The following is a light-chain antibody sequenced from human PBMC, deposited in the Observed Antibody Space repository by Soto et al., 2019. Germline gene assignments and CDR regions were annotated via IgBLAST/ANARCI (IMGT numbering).Light chain of an antibody. CDR2: EVV. CDR1: SSDVGLYNY. CDR3: SSYTDSNTHV. J-gene: IGLJ1*01. V-gene: IGLV2-14*01. Sequence: QSALTQPASVSGSPGESITISCTGTSSDVGLYNYVSWYQQHPGKAPKLMVHEVVYRPSGVSSRFSGSKSGNTASLTISGLQDEDEADYFCSSYTDSNTHVFGTGTKVTVL.